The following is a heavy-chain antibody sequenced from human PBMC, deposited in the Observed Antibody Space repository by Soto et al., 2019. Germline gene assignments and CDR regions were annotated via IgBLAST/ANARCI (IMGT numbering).Heavy chain of an antibody. D-gene: IGHD3-9*01. V-gene: IGHV4-39*01. CDR3: ATFLETGYSHFDY. CDR1: GGSISSSGY. J-gene: IGHJ4*02. CDR2: IYYSGTT. Sequence: QLQLQESGPGLVKPSETLSLTCTVSGGSISSSGYWGWIRQPPGEGLEWIGSIYYSGTTYYNPSLKSRVTISVDTSKNQFSLKLSSVTAADTAVYYCATFLETGYSHFDYWGQGTLVTVSS.